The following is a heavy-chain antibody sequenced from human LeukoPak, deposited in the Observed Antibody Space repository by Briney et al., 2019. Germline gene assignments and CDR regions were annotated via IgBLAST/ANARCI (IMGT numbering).Heavy chain of an antibody. J-gene: IGHJ2*01. Sequence: PSETLSLTCTVSGGSISSSSYYWGWIRQPPGKGREWIGSIYYSGSTYYNPSLKSRVTISVDTSKNQFSLKLSSVTAADTAVYYCARQGIAVPLDLWGRGTLVTVSS. V-gene: IGHV4-39*01. CDR3: ARQGIAVPLDL. CDR1: GGSISSSSYY. D-gene: IGHD6-19*01. CDR2: IYYSGST.